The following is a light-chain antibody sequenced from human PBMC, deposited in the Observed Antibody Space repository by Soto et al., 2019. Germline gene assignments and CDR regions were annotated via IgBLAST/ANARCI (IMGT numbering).Light chain of an antibody. CDR2: EVS. CDR1: SSDVGTYNY. J-gene: IGLJ1*01. CDR3: CSYAGSSTWV. Sequence: QSVLTQPASVSGSPGQSITISCTGTSSDVGTYNYVSWYQHRPGTAPKLMIYEVSYRPSGVSNRFSGSKSGNTASLTISGLQAEDEADYYCCSYAGSSTWVFGTGTKVTVL. V-gene: IGLV2-23*02.